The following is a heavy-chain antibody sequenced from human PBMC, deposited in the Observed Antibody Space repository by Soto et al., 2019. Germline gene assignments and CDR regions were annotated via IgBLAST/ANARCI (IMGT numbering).Heavy chain of an antibody. CDR1: GFTFSSYS. J-gene: IGHJ3*02. V-gene: IGHV3-21*01. D-gene: IGHD2-2*01. CDR2: ISSSSSYI. CDR3: ARPSDRYQLTDAFDI. Sequence: AGGSLRLSCAASGFTFSSYSMNWVRQAPGKGLEWVSSISSSSSYIYYADSVKGRFTISRDNAKNSLYLQMNSLRAEDTAVYYCARPSDRYQLTDAFDIWGQGTMVTVSS.